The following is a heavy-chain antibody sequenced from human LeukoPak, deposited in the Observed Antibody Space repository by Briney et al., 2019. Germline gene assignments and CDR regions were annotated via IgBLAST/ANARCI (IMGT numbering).Heavy chain of an antibody. D-gene: IGHD3-22*01. J-gene: IGHJ6*03. V-gene: IGHV4-61*02. Sequence: SQTLSLTCTVSGGSISSGSYYWSWIRQPAGKGLEWIGRIYTSGSTDYNPSLKSRVTISVDTSKNQFSLKLSSVTAADTAVYYCARGDRSDSPYYYYYMDVWGKGTTVTVSS. CDR3: ARGDRSDSPYYYYYMDV. CDR2: IYTSGST. CDR1: GGSISSGSYY.